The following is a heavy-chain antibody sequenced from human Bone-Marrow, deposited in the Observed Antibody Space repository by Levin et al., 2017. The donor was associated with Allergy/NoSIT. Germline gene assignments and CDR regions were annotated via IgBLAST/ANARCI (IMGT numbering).Heavy chain of an antibody. CDR1: GFDVSGNY. CDR3: ARDVGP. D-gene: IGHD1-26*01. Sequence: SCAASGFDVSGNYVKWVRQAPGKGLEWVSLVYSGGDTYYADSVKGRFTISSDKSTNTMFLQMNNLRVEDTAVYYCARDVGPWGPGTLVTVSS. V-gene: IGHV3-66*01. J-gene: IGHJ5*02. CDR2: VYSGGDT.